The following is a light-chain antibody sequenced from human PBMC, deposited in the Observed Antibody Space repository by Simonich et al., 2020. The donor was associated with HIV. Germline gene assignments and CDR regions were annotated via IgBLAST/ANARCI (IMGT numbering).Light chain of an antibody. CDR2: LGS. V-gene: IGKV2-28*01. CDR1: QSLLHSNGNNY. Sequence: DIVMTQSPLSLPVTPGEPDSISCRSSQSLLHSNGNNYLAWYLQKSGQSPQLLIYLGSNRASGVPDRFSGSGSGTNFTLKISRVEAEDVGVYFCMQALQTPLTFGGGTKVEIK. CDR3: MQALQTPLT. J-gene: IGKJ4*01.